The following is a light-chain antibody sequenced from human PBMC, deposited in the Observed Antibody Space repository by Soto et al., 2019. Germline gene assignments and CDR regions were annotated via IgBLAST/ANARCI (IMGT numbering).Light chain of an antibody. Sequence: EIVLTQSPGTVSLSPGERATLSCRASQSVSSRNLAWYRQKPGQAPSLLIFGASNRATGIPDRFSGSGSGTDFTLTISRLEPEDCAVYYCLRYGDSPPAYTFGQGDQAGNQT. J-gene: IGKJ2*01. CDR3: LRYGDSPPAYT. V-gene: IGKV3-20*01. CDR2: GAS. CDR1: QSVSSRN.